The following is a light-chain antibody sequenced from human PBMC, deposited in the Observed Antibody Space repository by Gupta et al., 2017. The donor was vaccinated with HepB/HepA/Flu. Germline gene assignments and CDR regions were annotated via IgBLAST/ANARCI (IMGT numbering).Light chain of an antibody. CDR1: ESVSSN. Sequence: EVVMTQSPATLSVSPGERATLSCRASESVSSNLAWYQQRPGQAPRVLIYGASTRATGIPVRFSGSGSGTEFTLTSSSLQYEEFAAYYCQQYNNWPYTFGRGTKLEIK. V-gene: IGKV3-15*01. CDR2: GAS. J-gene: IGKJ2*01. CDR3: QQYNNWPYT.